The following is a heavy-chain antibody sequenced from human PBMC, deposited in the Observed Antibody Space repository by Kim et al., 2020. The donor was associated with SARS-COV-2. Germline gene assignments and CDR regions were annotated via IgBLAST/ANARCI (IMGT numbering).Heavy chain of an antibody. Sequence: SETLSLTCAVYGGSFSGYYWSWIRQPPGKGLEWIGEINHSGSTNYNPSLKSRVTISVDTSKNQFSLKLSSVTAADTAVYYCARGLRFYAFDIWGQGTMVT. CDR1: GGSFSGYY. CDR3: ARGLRFYAFDI. D-gene: IGHD3-3*01. J-gene: IGHJ3*02. V-gene: IGHV4-34*01. CDR2: INHSGST.